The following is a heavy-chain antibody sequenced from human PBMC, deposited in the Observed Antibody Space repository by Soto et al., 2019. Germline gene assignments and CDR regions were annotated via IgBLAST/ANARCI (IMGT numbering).Heavy chain of an antibody. CDR2: INPNSGDT. Sequence: QVQLVQSGTEVKRPGDSVKVSCKASGYTFTGYYVHWVRQAPGQGLEWMGWINPNSGDTYLAQRFQGRVTKNRDTSIGIAYMELRGLTSDDTAEYYCAKGGAIVAAGTRVYLYNAMDVWGQGTTVTVSS. D-gene: IGHD1-26*01. CDR1: GYTFTGYY. J-gene: IGHJ6*02. CDR3: AKGGAIVAAGTRVYLYNAMDV. V-gene: IGHV1-2*02.